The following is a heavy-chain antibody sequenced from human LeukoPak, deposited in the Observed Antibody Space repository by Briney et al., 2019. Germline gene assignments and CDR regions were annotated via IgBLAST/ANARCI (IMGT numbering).Heavy chain of an antibody. CDR2: ICDYNGNK. CDR1: GYTFISYG. CDR3: ARDDDSSGYLGY. V-gene: IGHV1-18*01. D-gene: IGHD3-22*01. Sequence: ASVKDTCKATGYTFISYGISWVRQPGGQGVEWMGWICDYNGNKNYAQKLQGRVTITTETSTSTAYMELRSLRSDDTAVYYCARDDDSSGYLGYWGQGTLVTVSS. J-gene: IGHJ4*02.